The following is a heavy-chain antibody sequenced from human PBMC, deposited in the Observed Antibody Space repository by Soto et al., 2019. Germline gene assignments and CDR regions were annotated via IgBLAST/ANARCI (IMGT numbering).Heavy chain of an antibody. D-gene: IGHD2-2*01. Sequence: QEQLVESGGGVVQPGKSLRLSCAASGFTFSDYGMHWVRQAPGKGLEWVAVISYDGNHQEYADSVKGRFTISRDKSKNTLVLEVNSLRVEDTAVYYCARVVGFRGYCRSRYCYDDAFDLWGQGTMVTVSS. J-gene: IGHJ3*01. CDR1: GFTFSDYG. CDR2: ISYDGNHQ. CDR3: ARVVGFRGYCRSRYCYDDAFDL. V-gene: IGHV3-30*03.